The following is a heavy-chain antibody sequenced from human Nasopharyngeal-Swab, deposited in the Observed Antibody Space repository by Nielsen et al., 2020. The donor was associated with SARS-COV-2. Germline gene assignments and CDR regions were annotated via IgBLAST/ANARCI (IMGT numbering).Heavy chain of an antibody. CDR2: IYYSGGT. V-gene: IGHV4-30-4*01. D-gene: IGHD3-10*01. CDR3: ARAFPRGIIIRDYYYGMDV. CDR1: GVSISSGDNY. J-gene: IGHJ6*02. Sequence: SATLSLTCTVSGVSISSGDNYWSWIRQPPGKGLEWIGYIYYSGGTYYSPSLKSRVTISVDTSKNQFSLKLSSVTAADTAVYYCARAFPRGIIIRDYYYGMDVWGQGTTVTVSS.